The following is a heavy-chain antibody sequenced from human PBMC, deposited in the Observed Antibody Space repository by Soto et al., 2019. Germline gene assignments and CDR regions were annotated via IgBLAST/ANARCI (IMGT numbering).Heavy chain of an antibody. Sequence: ASVKVSCKASGFTFVMYAIHWVRQAPGQGLEWMAWINAGNGHTTYSQKFQGRVTITRDTSARTVYMELRSLRFEDAATYYCARAGWFAEGYFDFWGQGTPVTVSS. D-gene: IGHD3-10*01. CDR3: ARAGWFAEGYFDF. V-gene: IGHV1-3*01. CDR1: GFTFVMYA. J-gene: IGHJ4*02. CDR2: INAGNGHT.